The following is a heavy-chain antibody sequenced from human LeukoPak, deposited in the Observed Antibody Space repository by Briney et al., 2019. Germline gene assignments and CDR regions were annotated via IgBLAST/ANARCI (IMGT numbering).Heavy chain of an antibody. CDR3: ARDGEVYYYDSSGYYFDY. J-gene: IGHJ4*02. CDR1: GFTFSNYW. V-gene: IGHV3-74*01. CDR2: IIGDGTTT. Sequence: GGSLRLSCTASGFTFSNYWMYWVRQVPGKGLVWVSRIIGDGTTTFYADSVKGRFTISRDNSKNTLYLQMNSLRAEDTAVYYCARDGEVYYYDSSGYYFDYWGQGTLVTVSS. D-gene: IGHD3-22*01.